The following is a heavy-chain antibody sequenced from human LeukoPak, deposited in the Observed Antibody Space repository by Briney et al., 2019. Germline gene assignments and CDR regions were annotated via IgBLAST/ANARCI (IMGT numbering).Heavy chain of an antibody. Sequence: GGSLRLSCAASGFTFDDYAMHWVRHAPGKGLEGVSGISWNSGSIGYADSVKGRFTISRDNAKNSLYLQMNSLRAEDTALYYCAKAPERWLQSDAFDIWGQGTMVTVSS. CDR1: GFTFDDYA. J-gene: IGHJ3*02. V-gene: IGHV3-9*01. D-gene: IGHD5-24*01. CDR2: ISWNSGSI. CDR3: AKAPERWLQSDAFDI.